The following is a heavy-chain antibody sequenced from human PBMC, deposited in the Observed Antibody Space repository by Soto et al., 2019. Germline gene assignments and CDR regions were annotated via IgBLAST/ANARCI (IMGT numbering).Heavy chain of an antibody. V-gene: IGHV4-59*01. CDR1: GGSISAFY. Sequence: SETLSLTCNVSGGSISAFYWSWIRQSPGQRLEWIGYLYYTGSTNYNPALKRRVTISLDTSKNQFSLKVRSVTAADTAVYYCARGGGYDFRSSQAPPIDVWGQGTTVTVSS. CDR3: ARGGGYDFRSSQAPPIDV. CDR2: LYYTGST. J-gene: IGHJ6*02. D-gene: IGHD3-3*01.